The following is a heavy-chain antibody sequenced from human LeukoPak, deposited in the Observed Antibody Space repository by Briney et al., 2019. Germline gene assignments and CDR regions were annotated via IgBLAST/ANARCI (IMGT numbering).Heavy chain of an antibody. D-gene: IGHD3-22*01. CDR3: ATEIYYYDSSGYYHLDY. Sequence: GGSLRLSCAASGFTVSSNYMSWVRQAPGKGLEWVSVIYSGGSTYYADSVKGRFTISRDNSKNTLYLQMNSLRAEDTAVYYCATEIYYYDSSGYYHLDYWGQGTLVTVSS. CDR1: GFTVSSNY. J-gene: IGHJ4*02. CDR2: IYSGGST. V-gene: IGHV3-53*01.